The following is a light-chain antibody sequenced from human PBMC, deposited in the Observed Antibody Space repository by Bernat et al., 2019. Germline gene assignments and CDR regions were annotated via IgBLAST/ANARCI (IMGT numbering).Light chain of an antibody. J-gene: IGLJ1*01. Sequence: SYMLTQSPSVSVAPGETARITCGGDDLGSKTVHWYQQRPGQAPLLVVYDSRDRPSGIPERFSGSTSGNTATLTISSVEVGDEADYYCQVWESSFGPYVFGSGTKVSVL. CDR3: QVWESSFGPYV. CDR1: DLGSKT. CDR2: DSR. V-gene: IGLV3-21*02.